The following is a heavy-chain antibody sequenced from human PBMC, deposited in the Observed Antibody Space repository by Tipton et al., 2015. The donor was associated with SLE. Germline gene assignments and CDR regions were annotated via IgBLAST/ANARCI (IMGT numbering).Heavy chain of an antibody. V-gene: IGHV4-59*08. D-gene: IGHD3-10*01. Sequence: TLSLTCTVSGASVSSFCWNWIRQSPGKGLEWIACVCNSVSTNYDPSPKSRGTISVDTSKNHFSLELTSVTAADTAVYYCARQRLRLLSPLDAWGQGTTVTVS. CDR2: VCNSVST. J-gene: IGHJ6*02. CDR1: GASVSSFC. CDR3: ARQRLRLLSPLDA.